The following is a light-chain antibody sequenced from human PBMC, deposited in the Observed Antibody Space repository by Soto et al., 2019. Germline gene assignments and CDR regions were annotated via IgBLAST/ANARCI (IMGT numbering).Light chain of an antibody. CDR3: HQYNDWPPST. CDR2: GAS. V-gene: IGKV3-15*01. CDR1: RTVSTN. Sequence: EIVMTQSPGTLSVSPGERATLSCRASRTVSTNVAWYQQKPGQAPRLLSYGASTRAKGNPARFSGSGSGTEFTLTISNLQSEDLAVYFCHQYNDWPPSTFGQGTKVDFK. J-gene: IGKJ1*01.